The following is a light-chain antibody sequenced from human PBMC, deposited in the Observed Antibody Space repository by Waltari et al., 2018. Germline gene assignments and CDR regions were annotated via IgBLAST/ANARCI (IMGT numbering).Light chain of an antibody. V-gene: IGKV3-11*01. CDR1: QSVSSY. J-gene: IGKJ1*01. CDR3: QQRSNWPPWT. CDR2: DAP. Sequence: EIVLTQSPATLSLSPGERATLSCRASQSVSSYLAWYQQKPGQAPRLLIYDAPNRATGIPARFGGSGSGTDFTLTISSLEPEDFAVYYCQQRSNWPPWTFGQGTKVEIK.